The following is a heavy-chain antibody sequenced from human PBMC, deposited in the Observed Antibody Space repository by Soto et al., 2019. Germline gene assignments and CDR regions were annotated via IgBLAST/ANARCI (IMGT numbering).Heavy chain of an antibody. CDR3: ARGEQLAGYYYYYYMDV. Sequence: ASVKVSRKASGYTFTSYDINWVRQATGQGLEWMGWMNPNSGNTGYAQKFQGRVTMTRNTSISTAYMELSSLRSEDTAVYYCARGEQLAGYYYYYYMDVWGKGTTVTVSS. D-gene: IGHD6-6*01. V-gene: IGHV1-8*01. J-gene: IGHJ6*03. CDR1: GYTFTSYD. CDR2: MNPNSGNT.